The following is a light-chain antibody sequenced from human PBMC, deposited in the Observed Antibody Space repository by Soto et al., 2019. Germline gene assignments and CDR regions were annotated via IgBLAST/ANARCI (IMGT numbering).Light chain of an antibody. CDR3: QQRNDWPRNS. Sequence: EMVMTQSPATLSVSPGERATLSCRASQSFRSNLACYQQKPGHAPRLLIYGASTRATGIPARFSGSGSGTEFTLTISSLEPEDFAVYYCQQRNDWPRNSFGQGTRLEIK. CDR1: QSFRSN. J-gene: IGKJ5*01. V-gene: IGKV3-15*01. CDR2: GAS.